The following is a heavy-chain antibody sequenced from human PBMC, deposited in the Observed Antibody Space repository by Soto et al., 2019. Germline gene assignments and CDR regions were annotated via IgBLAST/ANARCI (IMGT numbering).Heavy chain of an antibody. CDR3: ARVLSVGYCSGGSCYSPAFDI. CDR1: GGSISSGGYY. V-gene: IGHV4-31*03. D-gene: IGHD2-15*01. CDR2: IYYSGST. J-gene: IGHJ3*02. Sequence: TSETLSLTCTVSGGSISSGGYYWSWIRQHPGKGLEWIGYIYYSGSTYYNPSLKSRVTISVDTSKNQFSLKLSSVTAADTAVYYCARVLSVGYCSGGSCYSPAFDIWGQGTMVTVSS.